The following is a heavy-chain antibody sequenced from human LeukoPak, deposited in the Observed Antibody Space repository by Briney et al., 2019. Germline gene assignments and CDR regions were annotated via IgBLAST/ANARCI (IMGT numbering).Heavy chain of an antibody. V-gene: IGHV3-21*01. Sequence: GGSLRLSCAASGFTFSSYSMNWVRQAPGKGLEWVSSISSSSSYIYYADSVKGRFTISRDNAKNSLYLQMNSLRAEDTAVYYCARGEEWGRYFVVTYNWFDPWGQGTLVTVSS. D-gene: IGHD3-16*01. CDR2: ISSSSSYI. J-gene: IGHJ5*02. CDR3: ARGEEWGRYFVVTYNWFDP. CDR1: GFTFSSYS.